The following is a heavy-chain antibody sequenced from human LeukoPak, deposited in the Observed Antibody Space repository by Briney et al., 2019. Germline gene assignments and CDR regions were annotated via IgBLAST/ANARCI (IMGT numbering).Heavy chain of an antibody. Sequence: PGRSLRLSCAASGFTFSSYGMHWVRQAPGKGLEWVAVIWYDGSNKYYADSVKGRFTISRDNSKNTLYLQMNSLRAEDTAVYYCAREGYSGSYPYFDYWGEGALVTVSS. CDR3: AREGYSGSYPYFDY. CDR1: GFTFSSYG. V-gene: IGHV3-33*01. CDR2: IWYDGSNK. J-gene: IGHJ4*02. D-gene: IGHD1-26*01.